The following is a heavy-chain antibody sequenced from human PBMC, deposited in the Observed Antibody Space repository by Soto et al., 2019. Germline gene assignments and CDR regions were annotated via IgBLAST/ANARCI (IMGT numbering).Heavy chain of an antibody. D-gene: IGHD3-10*01. V-gene: IGHV3-11*01. CDR3: XXXXXXETTXWDYYIVMDV. J-gene: IGHJ6*02. Sequence: QVQLVESGGGLVRPGGSLRLSCEASGFIFSDYYMTWIRQAPGKGLEWVSYINSRSNTKYYADSVKVRFTISRDNAKXXXXXXXXXXXXXXXXXXXXXXXXXXETTXWDYYIVMDVWGQGTTVTV. CDR2: INSRSNTK. CDR1: GFIFSDYY.